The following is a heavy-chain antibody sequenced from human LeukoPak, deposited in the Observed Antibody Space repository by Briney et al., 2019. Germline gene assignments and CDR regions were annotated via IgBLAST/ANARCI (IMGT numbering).Heavy chain of an antibody. CDR1: GGTFSSYA. CDR3: ARVRKASTIFGVVTKYYFDY. D-gene: IGHD3-3*01. V-gene: IGHV1-69*04. CDR2: IIPILGIA. J-gene: IGHJ4*02. Sequence: ASVKVSCKASGGTFSSYAISWVRQAPGQGLEWMGRIIPILGIANYAQKFQGRVTITADKSTSTAYMELSSLRSEDTAVYYCARVRKASTIFGVVTKYYFDYWGQGTLVTVSS.